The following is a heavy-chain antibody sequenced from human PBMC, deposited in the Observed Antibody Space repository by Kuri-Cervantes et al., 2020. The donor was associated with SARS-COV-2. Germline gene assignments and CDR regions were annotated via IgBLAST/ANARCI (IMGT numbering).Heavy chain of an antibody. J-gene: IGHJ4*02. CDR3: AREGSGWATFDY. V-gene: IGHV4-59*01. CDR2: IYYSGST. Sequence: ESLKISCTVSGGSISSYYWSWIRQPPGKGLEWIGYIYYSGSTNYNPSLKSRVTISVDTSKNQFSLKLSSVTAADTAVYYCAREGSGWATFDYWGQGTLVTVSS. CDR1: GGSISSYY. D-gene: IGHD6-19*01.